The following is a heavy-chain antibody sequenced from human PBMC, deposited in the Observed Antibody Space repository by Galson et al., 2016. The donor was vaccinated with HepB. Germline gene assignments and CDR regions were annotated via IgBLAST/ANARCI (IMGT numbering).Heavy chain of an antibody. J-gene: IGHJ6*02. D-gene: IGHD3-16*01. CDR2: IYDSGST. CDR3: ARRLGRDVANYHYYSLDV. Sequence: SETLSLTCTVSGASISAHYWSWIRQPPGKGLEWIGYIYDSGSTNYNSSLNSRVTISRDTSKNQFSLKLTSVTAADTAVYYCARRLGRDVANYHYYSLDVWGQGPRSPSP. V-gene: IGHV4-59*11. CDR1: GASISAHY.